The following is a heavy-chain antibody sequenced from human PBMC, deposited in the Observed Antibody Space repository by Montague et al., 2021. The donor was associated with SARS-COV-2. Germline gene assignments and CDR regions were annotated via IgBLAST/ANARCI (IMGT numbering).Heavy chain of an antibody. Sequence: SETLSLTCAVHGGSFSTYSWNWIRQPPGKGLGWIGEIHHGGSTNYNPSLKSRVTISADTSKNQFSLKLTSVAAADMAVYYCARLGDGVVPSPILGVGPYYSYYYLDVWGKGTTVTVSS. CDR1: GGSFSTYS. J-gene: IGHJ6*03. D-gene: IGHD3-10*01. CDR2: IHHGGST. CDR3: ARLGDGVVPSPILGVGPYYSYYYLDV. V-gene: IGHV4-34*01.